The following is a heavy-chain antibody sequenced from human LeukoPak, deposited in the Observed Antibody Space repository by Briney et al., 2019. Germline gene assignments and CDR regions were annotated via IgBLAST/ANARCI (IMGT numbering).Heavy chain of an antibody. J-gene: IGHJ4*02. D-gene: IGHD6-13*01. CDR3: ASGNAAAGFDY. Sequence: PGGSLRLSCATSGFTFSSYEMNWVRQAPGKGLEWVSYITSSGSTIHYADSVKGRFTISRDNAKNSLYLQMNSLRAEDTAIYYCASGNAAAGFDYWGQGTLVIVSS. CDR1: GFTFSSYE. V-gene: IGHV3-48*03. CDR2: ITSSGSTI.